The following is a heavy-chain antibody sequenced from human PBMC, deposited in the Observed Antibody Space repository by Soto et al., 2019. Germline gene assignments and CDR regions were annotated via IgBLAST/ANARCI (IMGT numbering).Heavy chain of an antibody. CDR3: ARGGYYGSGSYYNSHDY. Sequence: QVQLVQSGAEVKKPGSSVKVSCKASGGTFSSYAISWVRQAPGQGLEWMGGIIPIFGTANYAQKFQGRVTITADKSTSTAYMELSSRRSEDTAVYYCARGGYYGSGSYYNSHDYWGQGTLVTVSS. D-gene: IGHD3-10*01. CDR1: GGTFSSYA. J-gene: IGHJ4*02. V-gene: IGHV1-69*06. CDR2: IIPIFGTA.